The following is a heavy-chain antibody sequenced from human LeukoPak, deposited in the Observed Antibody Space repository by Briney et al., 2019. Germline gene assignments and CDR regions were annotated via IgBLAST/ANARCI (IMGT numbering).Heavy chain of an antibody. J-gene: IGHJ4*02. D-gene: IGHD3-3*01. CDR3: ARGMRRFLEYCQDK. CDR2: ISYDGSNK. Sequence: PGGSLRLSCAASGFTFSSYAMHWVRQAPGKGLEWVAVISYDGSNKYYADSVKGRFTISRDNSKKTLYLQINSLRAEETAVYCCARGMRRFLEYCQDKGGEGTLVTVSS. CDR1: GFTFSSYA. V-gene: IGHV3-30-3*01.